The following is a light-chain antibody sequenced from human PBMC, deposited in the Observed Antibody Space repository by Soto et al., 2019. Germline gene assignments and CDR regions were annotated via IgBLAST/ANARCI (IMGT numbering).Light chain of an antibody. CDR2: GAS. J-gene: IGKJ1*01. CDR3: QQYNELPRT. Sequence: EIVMTQSPATLSVSPGERVILSCRASQRISSNLAWYQQKPGQPPRLLIYGASTRATGIPARFSGSGSETELTLTISSLQSEDFAVYYCQQYNELPRTFGLGTKVEI. V-gene: IGKV3-15*01. CDR1: QRISSN.